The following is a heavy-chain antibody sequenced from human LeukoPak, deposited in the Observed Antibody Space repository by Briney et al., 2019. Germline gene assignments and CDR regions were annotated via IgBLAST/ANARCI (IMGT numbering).Heavy chain of an antibody. CDR3: ARGGGSGNLPTS. V-gene: IGHV3-48*03. Sequence: GGSLRLSCAASGFTFSNYEMNWVRQAPGQGLEWISYINSVGTNIYYADSVKGRFTISRDNAKNSLYLQINSLRAEDTAVYYCARGGGSGNLPTSWGQGTLVTVSS. CDR2: INSVGTNI. J-gene: IGHJ4*02. D-gene: IGHD3-10*01. CDR1: GFTFSNYE.